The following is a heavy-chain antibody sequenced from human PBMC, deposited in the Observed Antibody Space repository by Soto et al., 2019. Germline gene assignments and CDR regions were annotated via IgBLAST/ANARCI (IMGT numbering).Heavy chain of an antibody. CDR2: VSGYSGHS. D-gene: IGHD6-6*01. V-gene: IGHV1-18*01. Sequence: QVHLVQSGAEVKKPGALVKVSCKASNETLTTYGISWVRQAPGQGLEWMGWVSGYSGHSSSAQEFQDRVIMTTDTSTNTAYMELRSLTSDDSAVYFCARDSSSSGYYYGMDVWGQGTTVTVSS. CDR3: ARDSSSSGYYYGMDV. CDR1: NETLTTYG. J-gene: IGHJ6*02.